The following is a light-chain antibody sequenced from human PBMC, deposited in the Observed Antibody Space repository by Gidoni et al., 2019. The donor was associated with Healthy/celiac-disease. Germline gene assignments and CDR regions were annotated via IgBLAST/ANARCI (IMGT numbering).Light chain of an antibody. V-gene: IGKV3-15*01. J-gene: IGKJ4*01. CDR1: QSVSSN. CDR2: GAY. CDR3: QQYNKWPPIN. Sequence: VLPPSPATLSVSPWLRATHSCSASQSVSSNLALYQQIPGQAPRLRIYGAYTRATDIPARFSGSGSGKEFTLTISSLQSEDVAVYYCQQYNKWPPINFGGGTKVEIK.